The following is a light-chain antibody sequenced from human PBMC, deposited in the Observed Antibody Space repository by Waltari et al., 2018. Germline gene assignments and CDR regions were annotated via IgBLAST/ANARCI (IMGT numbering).Light chain of an antibody. CDR3: QQHGTLPAT. CDR2: RAS. CDR1: QSVGSSS. V-gene: IGKV3-20*01. Sequence: EIVLTQSPGTASLSPGERVTLSCRASQSVGSSSLAWYQQKPGHAPRLVIYRASRRATGIPERFSGSGSGTDFSLTISRLEPEDFAVYYCQQHGTLPATFGQGTKVEIK. J-gene: IGKJ1*01.